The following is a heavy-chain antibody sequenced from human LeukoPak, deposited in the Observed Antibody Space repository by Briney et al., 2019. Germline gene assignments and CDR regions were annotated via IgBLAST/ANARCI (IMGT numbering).Heavy chain of an antibody. CDR3: ARTAQPEYGGNYGSLHY. J-gene: IGHJ4*02. CDR2: IIPIFGTA. Sequence: ASVKVSCKASGGTFSSYAISWVRQAPGQGLEWMGGIIPIFGTANYAQKFQGRVTITTDESTSTAYMELSSLRSEDTAVYYCARTAQPEYGGNYGSLHYWGQGTLVTVSS. V-gene: IGHV1-69*05. CDR1: GGTFSSYA. D-gene: IGHD4-23*01.